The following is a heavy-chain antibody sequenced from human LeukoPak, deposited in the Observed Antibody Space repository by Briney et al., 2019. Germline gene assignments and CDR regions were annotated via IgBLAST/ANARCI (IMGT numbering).Heavy chain of an antibody. CDR2: IWYDGSNK. Sequence: PGRSLRLSCAASGFTFSSYGMHWVRQAPGKGLEWVAVIWYDGSNKYYADSVKGRFTISRDNSKNTLYLQVNSLRAEDTAVYYCARDLMTTVTTGPYNDYWGQGTLVTVSS. CDR1: GFTFSSYG. J-gene: IGHJ4*02. V-gene: IGHV3-33*01. D-gene: IGHD4-11*01. CDR3: ARDLMTTVTTGPYNDY.